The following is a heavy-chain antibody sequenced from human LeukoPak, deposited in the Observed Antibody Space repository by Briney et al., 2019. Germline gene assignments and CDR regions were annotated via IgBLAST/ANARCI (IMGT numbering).Heavy chain of an antibody. CDR3: ASPAVWGELSLRY. CDR2: INSDGTII. D-gene: IGHD3-16*02. Sequence: GGSLRLSCATSGFTFSSYWTHWVRQTPGQGLVWVSRINSDGTIITYADSVKGRFTISRDNSKNTVYLQMNSLRAEDTAVYYCASPAVWGELSLRYWGQGTLVTVSS. CDR1: GFTFSSYW. V-gene: IGHV3-74*03. J-gene: IGHJ4*02.